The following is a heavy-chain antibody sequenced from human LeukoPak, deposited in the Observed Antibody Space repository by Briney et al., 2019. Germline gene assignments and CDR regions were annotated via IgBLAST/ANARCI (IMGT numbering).Heavy chain of an antibody. D-gene: IGHD1/OR15-1a*01. V-gene: IGHV1-8*01. CDR3: AKIASAMGKGNNDYYYYYMDV. CDR1: GYTFTSYD. Sequence: ASVKVSCKASGYTFTSYDINWVRQATGQGLEWMGWMNPNSGNTGYAQKFQGRVTMTRNTSISTAYMELSSLRSEDTAVYYCAKIASAMGKGNNDYYYYYMDVWGKGTTVTISS. J-gene: IGHJ6*03. CDR2: MNPNSGNT.